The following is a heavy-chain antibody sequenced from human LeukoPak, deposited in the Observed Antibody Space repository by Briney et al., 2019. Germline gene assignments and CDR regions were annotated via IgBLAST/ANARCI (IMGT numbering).Heavy chain of an antibody. Sequence: PRGSLRLSCAPSGFTPSSYVMSCGRQSPGTRRKWSSAIIGSGDRTYYADSVKGRFTISRDNSKNTLYLQMSSLRAEDTAVYYCAKDLGTGVRGVGHYWGQGTLVTVSS. CDR2: IIGSGDRT. J-gene: IGHJ4*02. CDR1: GFTPSSYV. CDR3: AKDLGTGVRGVGHY. D-gene: IGHD3-10*01. V-gene: IGHV3-23*01.